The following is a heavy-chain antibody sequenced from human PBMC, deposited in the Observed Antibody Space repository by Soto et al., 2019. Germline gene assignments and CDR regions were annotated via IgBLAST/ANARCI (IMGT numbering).Heavy chain of an antibody. CDR1: GDSIATGGNL. V-gene: IGHV4-39*01. Sequence: KSSETLSLTCTVSGDSIATGGNLWHWIRQPPGGRLERLGSVYYSASSSYNPSLRSRVSISLNLAADRSSLRLTSVTAADAAVYFCAGRRDTHQFGGLDVWGQGPLVTVSS. J-gene: IGHJ1*01. CDR3: AGRRDTHQFGGLDV. CDR2: VYYSASS. D-gene: IGHD3-16*01.